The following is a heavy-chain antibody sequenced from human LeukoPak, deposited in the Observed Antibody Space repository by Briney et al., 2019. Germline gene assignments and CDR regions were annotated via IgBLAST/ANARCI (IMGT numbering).Heavy chain of an antibody. J-gene: IGHJ4*02. CDR2: ISGSGGST. Sequence: GGSLRLSCAASGFTFSSYAMSWVRQAPGKGLEWVSAISGSGGSTYYADSVKGRLTISRDNSKNTLYLQMNSLRAEDTAVYYCAKDEMDYYGSGSNFDYWGQGTLVTVSS. V-gene: IGHV3-23*01. D-gene: IGHD3-10*01. CDR3: AKDEMDYYGSGSNFDY. CDR1: GFTFSSYA.